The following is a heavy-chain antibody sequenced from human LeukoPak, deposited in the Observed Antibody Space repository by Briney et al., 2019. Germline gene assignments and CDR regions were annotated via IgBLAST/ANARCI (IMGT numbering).Heavy chain of an antibody. J-gene: IGHJ4*02. D-gene: IGHD5-24*01. V-gene: IGHV3-7*01. CDR3: TRDRGWQQFDS. CDR1: GFTFDDYG. CDR2: INNHGSET. Sequence: PGGSLRLSCAASGFTFDDYGMSWVRQTPGKGLERVANINNHGSETYYVESVRGRFTISRDNAKNSVYLHMNSLRDDDTAVYFCTRDRGWQQFDSWGQGTPVTVSS.